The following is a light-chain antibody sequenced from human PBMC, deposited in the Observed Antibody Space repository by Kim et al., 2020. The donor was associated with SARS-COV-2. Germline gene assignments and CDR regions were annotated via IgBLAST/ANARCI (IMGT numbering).Light chain of an antibody. J-gene: IGKJ2*02. V-gene: IGKV1-5*01. CDR2: DAS. Sequence: IQMTQSPSTLSASVGDRVTITCRASQSVNRWLAWYQQKPGKGPELLIYDASNLASGVPSRFSGSGSGTHFTLTISSLQPDDFATYYCQQYIGILGTFGQGTKLEI. CDR3: QQYIGILGT. CDR1: QSVNRW.